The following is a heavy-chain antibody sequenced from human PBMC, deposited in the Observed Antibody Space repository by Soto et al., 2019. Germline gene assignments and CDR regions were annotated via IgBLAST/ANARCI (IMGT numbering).Heavy chain of an antibody. CDR3: AREEVRDIVVVVAANPYYYGMDV. D-gene: IGHD2-15*01. V-gene: IGHV1-69*13. Sequence: GASVKVSYKASGGTFSSYAISWVRQAPGQGLEWMGGIIPIFGTANYAQKFQGRVTITADESTSTAYMELSSLRSEDTAVYYCAREEVRDIVVVVAANPYYYGMDVWGQGTTVTVSS. CDR2: IIPIFGTA. J-gene: IGHJ6*02. CDR1: GGTFSSYA.